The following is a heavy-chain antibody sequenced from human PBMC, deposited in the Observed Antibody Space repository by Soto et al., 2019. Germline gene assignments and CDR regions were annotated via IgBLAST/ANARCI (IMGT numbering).Heavy chain of an antibody. CDR1: GGSVNSGDYY. D-gene: IGHD5-12*01. CDR3: ARQYGGYEYYFDY. V-gene: IGHV4-30-4*01. J-gene: IGHJ4*02. Sequence: QVQLQESGPGLLKPSSTLSLTCTVSGGSVNSGDYYWSWIRQPPGKGLEWIGYIHYGGLTYSNPSLKSRLTISIDTSKNQFSLKLSSVTAADTAVYYCARQYGGYEYYFDYWGQGTLVTVSS. CDR2: IHYGGLT.